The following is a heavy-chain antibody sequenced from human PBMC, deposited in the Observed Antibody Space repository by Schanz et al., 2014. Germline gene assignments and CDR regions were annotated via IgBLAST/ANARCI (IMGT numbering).Heavy chain of an antibody. CDR2: ISNDGSIK. V-gene: IGHV3-11*04. Sequence: QVQLVESGGGLVKPGGSLRLSCAASGFTFSDYYMSWIRQPAGKGLEWVALISNDGSIKYYADSVEGRFTISRDNAKNTLYLQMNSLRAEDTAVYYCARDSRPNYDFLTAYYSIDYWGQGTLVTVSS. CDR1: GFTFSDYY. CDR3: ARDSRPNYDFLTAYYSIDY. J-gene: IGHJ4*02. D-gene: IGHD3-9*01.